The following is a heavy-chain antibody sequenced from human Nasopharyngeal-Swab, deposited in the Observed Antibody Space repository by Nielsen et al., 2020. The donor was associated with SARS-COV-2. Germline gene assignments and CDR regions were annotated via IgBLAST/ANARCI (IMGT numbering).Heavy chain of an antibody. CDR2: ISSSSSYI. J-gene: IGHJ3*02. D-gene: IGHD4-17*01. Sequence: VRQAPEKGLEWVSSISSSSSYIYYADSVKGRFTISRDNAKNSLYLQMNSLRAEDTAVYYCARDHGDYGAFDIWGQGTMVTVSS. CDR3: ARDHGDYGAFDI. V-gene: IGHV3-21*01.